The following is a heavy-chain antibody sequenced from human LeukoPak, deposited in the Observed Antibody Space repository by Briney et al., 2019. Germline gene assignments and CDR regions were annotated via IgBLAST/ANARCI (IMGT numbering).Heavy chain of an antibody. CDR2: INHSGST. CDR1: GGSFSGYY. CDR3: ARGSLAAGFDY. J-gene: IGHJ4*02. Sequence: SETLSLTCAVYGGSFSGYYWSWIRQPPGKGPEWIGEINHSGSTNYNPSLKSRVTISVDTSKNQFSLKLSSVTAADTAVYYCARGSLAAGFDYWGQGTLVTVSS. D-gene: IGHD6-13*01. V-gene: IGHV4-34*01.